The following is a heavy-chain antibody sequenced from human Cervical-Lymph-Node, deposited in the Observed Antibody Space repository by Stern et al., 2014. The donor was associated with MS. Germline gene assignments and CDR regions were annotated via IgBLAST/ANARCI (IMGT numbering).Heavy chain of an antibody. D-gene: IGHD2-8*01. Sequence: QITLKESGPALVQPTETLTLTCDFSGFSLNTGTMSVAWIRQAPGKALEWIAVIDWDYDKFYSSSLKTRLTLFKDPPKNQVVLTMTKVSPVDTATYYCARMRGANPHYFDHWGQGILVVVSS. CDR2: IDWDYDK. V-gene: IGHV2-70*04. CDR1: GFSLNTGTMS. CDR3: ARMRGANPHYFDH. J-gene: IGHJ4*02.